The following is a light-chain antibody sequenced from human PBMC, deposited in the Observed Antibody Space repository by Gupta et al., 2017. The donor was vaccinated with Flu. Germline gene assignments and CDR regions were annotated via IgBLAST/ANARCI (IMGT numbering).Light chain of an antibody. CDR1: SIGTKS. CDR2: DDN. Sequence: SYVLTQPPSVSVAPGQTARITCGGNSIGTKSVHWYQQKPGQAPVGGVQDDNDRPSGIPERFSGSNSGNTANLTISRVEAGDEADDDGQVWDSGYDQPVFGGGTQVSVL. CDR3: QVWDSGYDQPV. J-gene: IGLJ3*02. V-gene: IGLV3-21*02.